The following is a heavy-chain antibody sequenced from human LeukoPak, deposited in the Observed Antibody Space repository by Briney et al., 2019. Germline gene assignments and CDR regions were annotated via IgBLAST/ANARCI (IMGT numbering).Heavy chain of an antibody. D-gene: IGHD5-24*01. CDR1: GGTFSSYA. CDR3: ARDPPVEMATIGDY. J-gene: IGHJ4*02. V-gene: IGHV1-69*05. CDR2: IIPIFGTA. Sequence: SVKVSCKASGGTFSSYAISWVRQAPGQGLEWMGGIIPIFGTANYAQKFQGRVAITTDESTSTAYMELSSLRSEDTAVYYCARDPPVEMATIGDYWGQGTLVTVSS.